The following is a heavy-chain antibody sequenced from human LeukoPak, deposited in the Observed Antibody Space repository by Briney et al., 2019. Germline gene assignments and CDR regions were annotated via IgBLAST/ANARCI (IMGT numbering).Heavy chain of an antibody. CDR3: AKGYSGSYWAVDS. J-gene: IGHJ4*02. V-gene: IGHV3-23*01. Sequence: GGSLRLSCAASGFTFSSYAMSWVRQAPGKGLEWVSAISGSGGSTYYADSVKGRFTISRDNSKNTVDLQMNGLRAEDSALYYCAKGYSGSYWAVDSWGQGTLVTVSS. CDR1: GFTFSSYA. CDR2: ISGSGGST. D-gene: IGHD1-26*01.